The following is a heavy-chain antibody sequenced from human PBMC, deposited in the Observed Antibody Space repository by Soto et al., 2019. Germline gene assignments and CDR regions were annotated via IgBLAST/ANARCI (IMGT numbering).Heavy chain of an antibody. CDR2: IVVGSGNT. Sequence: SVKVSCKASGFTFTSSAVQWVRQARGQRLEWIGWIVVGSGNTNYAQKFQERVTITRDMSTSTAYMELSSLRSEDTAVYYCAASSFSFDYDSSGYFFPYYFDYWGQGTLVTVSS. CDR1: GFTFTSSA. CDR3: AASSFSFDYDSSGYFFPYYFDY. J-gene: IGHJ4*02. V-gene: IGHV1-58*01. D-gene: IGHD3-22*01.